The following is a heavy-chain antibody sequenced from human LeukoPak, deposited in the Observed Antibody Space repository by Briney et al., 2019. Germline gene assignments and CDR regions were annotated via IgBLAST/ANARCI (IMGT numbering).Heavy chain of an antibody. CDR1: GGSFSGFY. J-gene: IGHJ4*02. D-gene: IGHD2-2*02. CDR3: ASGIGYRSSTSCYNY. Sequence: SETLSLTCAVYGGSFSGFYWSWIRQPPGKGLEWIGEINHSGSTNYNPSLKSRVTISLDTSKNQFSLKLSSVTAADTAVYYCASGIGYRSSTSCYNYWGQGTLVTVSS. CDR2: INHSGST. V-gene: IGHV4-34*01.